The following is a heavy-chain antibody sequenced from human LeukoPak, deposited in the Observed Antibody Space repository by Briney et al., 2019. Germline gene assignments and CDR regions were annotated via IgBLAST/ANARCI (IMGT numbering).Heavy chain of an antibody. V-gene: IGHV3-23*01. Sequence: GGSLRLSCAASGFSFSTHDMSWVRQAPGKGLEWVSAISRSGDGTTYADSVKGRFTISRDNSKNTLFLQMNSLRAEDTAVYYCARAVGQWYFDLWGRGTLVTVSS. J-gene: IGHJ2*01. CDR2: ISRSGDGT. CDR1: GFSFSTHD. CDR3: ARAVGQWYFDL.